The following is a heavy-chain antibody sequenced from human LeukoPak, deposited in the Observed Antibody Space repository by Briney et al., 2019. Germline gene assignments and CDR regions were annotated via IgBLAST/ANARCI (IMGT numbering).Heavy chain of an antibody. CDR3: ARHGPGWRRGIVPAAIYMDV. D-gene: IGHD2-2*01. V-gene: IGHV5-51*01. CDR1: GYSFTSYW. Sequence: GESLKISCKGSGYSFTSYWIGWVRQMPGKGLEWMGITYPGDSDTRYSPSFQGQVTISADKSISTAYLQWSSLKASDTAMYYCARHGPGWRRGIVPAAIYMDVWGKGTTVTVSS. CDR2: TYPGDSDT. J-gene: IGHJ6*03.